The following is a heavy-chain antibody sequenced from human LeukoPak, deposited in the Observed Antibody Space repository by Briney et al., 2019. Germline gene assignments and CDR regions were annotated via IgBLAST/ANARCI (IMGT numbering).Heavy chain of an antibody. V-gene: IGHV3-30-3*01. CDR3: ARGLKQLVRRARWYYFDY. CDR2: VSYDGGTA. CDR1: GFTLSNYA. D-gene: IGHD6-6*01. J-gene: IGHJ4*02. Sequence: GGSLRLSCAASGFTLSNYAMHWVRQAPGKGLEWVALVSYDGGTAYYADSVRGRVTISRDKSKNTLYLQINSLRAEDTAVYYCARGLKQLVRRARWYYFDYWGQGTLVTVSS.